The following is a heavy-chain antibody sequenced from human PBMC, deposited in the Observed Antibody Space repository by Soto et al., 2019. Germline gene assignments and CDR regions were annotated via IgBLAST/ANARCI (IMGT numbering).Heavy chain of an antibody. CDR2: IYYSGST. D-gene: IGHD5-12*01. CDR1: GGSIRSYY. V-gene: IGHV4-59*08. CDR3: ARGDSGYDWLDFYYYYMDV. J-gene: IGHJ6*03. Sequence: SETLSLTCTVSGGSIRSYYWSWIRQPPGKGLEWIGYIYYSGSTNYNPSLKSRVTISVDTSKNQFSLKLSSVTAADTAVYYCARGDSGYDWLDFYYYYMDVWGKGTTVTVSS.